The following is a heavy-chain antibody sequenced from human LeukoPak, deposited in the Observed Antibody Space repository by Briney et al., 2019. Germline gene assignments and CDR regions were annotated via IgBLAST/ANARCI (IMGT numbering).Heavy chain of an antibody. CDR1: GFTFSSYG. V-gene: IGHV3-33*06. D-gene: IGHD3-10*01. Sequence: PGGSLRLSCAASGFTFSSYGMHWVSQAPGKGLEWGAVIWYDGSNKYYADSVKGRFTISRDNSKNTLYLQMNSLRAEDTAVYYCAKGKVRGALSYMDVWGKGTTVTVSS. CDR3: AKGKVRGALSYMDV. J-gene: IGHJ6*03. CDR2: IWYDGSNK.